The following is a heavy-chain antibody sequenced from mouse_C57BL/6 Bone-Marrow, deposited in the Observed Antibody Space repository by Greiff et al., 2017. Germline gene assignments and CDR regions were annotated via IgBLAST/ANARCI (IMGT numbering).Heavy chain of an antibody. CDR2: IYPGSGST. J-gene: IGHJ1*03. CDR3: VCVAPYYDSAYWYFDV. Sequence: VQLQQPGAELVKPGASVKMSCKASGYTFTSYWITWVKQRPGQGLEWIGDIYPGSGSTNYNEKFKSKATLTVDTSSSTAYMQLSSLTSEDSAVYCCVCVAPYYDSAYWYFDVWGRGTTVTVSS. D-gene: IGHD1-1*01. CDR1: GYTFTSYW. V-gene: IGHV1-55*01.